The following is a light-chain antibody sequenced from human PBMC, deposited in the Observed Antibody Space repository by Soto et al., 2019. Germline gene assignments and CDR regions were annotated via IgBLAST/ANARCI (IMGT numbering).Light chain of an antibody. J-gene: IGLJ1*01. Sequence: QSVLTQPASVSGSPGQSIAISCTVTSSDIGGYNYVSWFQQHPGRAPRVLISEVSNRPSGVSHRFSGSKAGITASLTISGLQAEDEADYYCSSFRSGGTFVFGTGTKVTVL. CDR3: SSFRSGGTFV. V-gene: IGLV2-14*01. CDR2: EVS. CDR1: SSDIGGYNY.